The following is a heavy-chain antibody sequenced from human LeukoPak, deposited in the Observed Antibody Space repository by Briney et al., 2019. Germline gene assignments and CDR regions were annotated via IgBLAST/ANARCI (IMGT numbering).Heavy chain of an antibody. CDR2: IYHSGST. D-gene: IGHD3-10*01. V-gene: IGHV4-38-2*01. CDR1: GYSISSGSY. J-gene: IGHJ4*02. CDR3: ARGVTMVRGAAYFDY. Sequence: SETLSLTCAVSGYSISSGSYWGWIRQPPGRGLEWIGSIYHSGSTYYNPSLKSRVTISVDTSKNQFSLKLSSVTAADTAVYYCARGVTMVRGAAYFDYWGQGTLVTVSS.